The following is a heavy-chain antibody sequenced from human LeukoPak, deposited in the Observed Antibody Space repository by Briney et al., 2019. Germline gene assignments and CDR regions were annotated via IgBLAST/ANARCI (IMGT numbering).Heavy chain of an antibody. CDR3: ASMGGPIAAAGIPHQSGY. CDR1: GGSISSGGYY. CDR2: IYYSGST. Sequence: NPSETLSLTCTVSGGSISSGGYYWRWIRKHPGKGLEWIGYIYYSGSTYYNPSLKSRVTISVDTSKNQFSLKLSSVTAADTAVYYCASMGGPIAAAGIPHQSGYWGQGTLVTVSS. J-gene: IGHJ4*02. V-gene: IGHV4-31*03. D-gene: IGHD6-13*01.